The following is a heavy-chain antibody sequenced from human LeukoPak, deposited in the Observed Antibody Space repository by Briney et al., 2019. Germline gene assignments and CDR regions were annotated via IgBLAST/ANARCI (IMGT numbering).Heavy chain of an antibody. CDR2: IRYDGSNK. V-gene: IGHV3-30*02. CDR1: GFTLGSYG. Sequence: GGSLRLSCAASGFTLGSYGMHWVRQAPGKGLEWVAFIRYDGSNKYHAESVKGRFTISRDISKNTLDLQMNSLRAEDTAVYYCAKDSSSWYAAGFAPDYWGQGTLVTVSS. J-gene: IGHJ4*02. D-gene: IGHD6-13*01. CDR3: AKDSSSWYAAGFAPDY.